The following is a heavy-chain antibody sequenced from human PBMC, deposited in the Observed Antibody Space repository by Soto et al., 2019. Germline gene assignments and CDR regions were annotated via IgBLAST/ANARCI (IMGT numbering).Heavy chain of an antibody. CDR2: ISGSGGST. Sequence: EVQLLESGGGLVQPGGSLRLSCAASGFTFSNYAMSWVRQAPGKGLEWVSTISGSGGSTYYADSVKGRFTISRDNSKNTLYLQMNSLRADDTAVYYCAKRGNDFWSGYYGHYGMDVWGQGTTVTVSS. D-gene: IGHD3-3*01. CDR1: GFTFSNYA. J-gene: IGHJ6*02. V-gene: IGHV3-23*01. CDR3: AKRGNDFWSGYYGHYGMDV.